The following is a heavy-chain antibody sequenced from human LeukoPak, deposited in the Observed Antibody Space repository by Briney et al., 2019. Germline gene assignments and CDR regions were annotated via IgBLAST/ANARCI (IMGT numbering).Heavy chain of an antibody. CDR3: ARGYYPPRWYFDL. Sequence: SETLSLTCALYGGSFSSYSWSWTWIRQTPEKGLEWIGEIIEKGNANYNPSLESRVTIDLDTSKNQFSLKLTSMTAADTAMYYCARGYYPPRWYFDLWGRGTLVTVSS. J-gene: IGHJ2*01. D-gene: IGHD3-10*01. CDR1: GGSFSSYS. V-gene: IGHV4-34*01. CDR2: IIEKGNA.